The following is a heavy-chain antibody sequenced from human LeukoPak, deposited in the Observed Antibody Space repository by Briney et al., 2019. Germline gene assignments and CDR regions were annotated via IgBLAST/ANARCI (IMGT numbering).Heavy chain of an antibody. CDR3: AIGGEGSGTYFGH. CDR2: VSANGATT. V-gene: IGHV3-48*03. D-gene: IGHD1-26*01. J-gene: IGHJ1*01. CDR1: GFSFDRYE. Sequence: PGGSLSLSCAASGFSFDRYEMNWVRRAPGRGLEWISYVSANGATTYNAESVRGRFSISRDNAKTSLSLQMNSLRVEDTAVYYCAIGGEGSGTYFGHWGQGTLVTVFS.